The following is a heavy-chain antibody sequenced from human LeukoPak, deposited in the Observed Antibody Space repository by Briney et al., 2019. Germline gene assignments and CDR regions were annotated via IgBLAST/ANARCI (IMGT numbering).Heavy chain of an antibody. CDR2: IYYSGST. V-gene: IGHV4-39*02. CDR3: ARYCSGGICYPDAFDI. CDR1: GVSISSSSYY. J-gene: IGHJ3*02. D-gene: IGHD2-15*01. Sequence: PSETLSLTCTVSGVSISSSSYYWGWIRQPPGKGLEWIGNIYYSGSTYYNPSLKTRVTISEDTSKNHFSLKLSSVTAADTAVYYCARYCSGGICYPDAFDIWGQGTMVTVSS.